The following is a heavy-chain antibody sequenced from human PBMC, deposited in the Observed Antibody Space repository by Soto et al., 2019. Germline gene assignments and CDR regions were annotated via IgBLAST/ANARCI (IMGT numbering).Heavy chain of an antibody. V-gene: IGHV3-30*18. CDR1: GCTLSSYG. D-gene: IGHD3-22*01. J-gene: IGHJ4*02. Sequence: GGSLRLSWAASGCTLSSYGLDSVRLAPGKELEWVAVISYDGSNKYCADSVKGRFTISRDNSKSTLYLQMNSLRAEHTAVYYCAKNAPGVDYYDSSGYYFGYWGQGTLVTVSS. CDR2: ISYDGSNK. CDR3: AKNAPGVDYYDSSGYYFGY.